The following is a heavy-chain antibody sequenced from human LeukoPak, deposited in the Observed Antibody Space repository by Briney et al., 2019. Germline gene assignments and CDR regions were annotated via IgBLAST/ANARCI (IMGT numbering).Heavy chain of an antibody. J-gene: IGHJ4*02. CDR1: GYTFTGYY. Sequence: ASVKVSCKASGYTFTGYYMHWVRQAPGQGLEWMGRINPNSGGTNYAQKFQGRVIMTRDTSISTAYMELSGLRSDDTAVYYCARAGRYCSGGSCYYIYWGQGTLVTVSS. V-gene: IGHV1-2*06. CDR2: INPNSGGT. D-gene: IGHD2-15*01. CDR3: ARAGRYCSGGSCYYIY.